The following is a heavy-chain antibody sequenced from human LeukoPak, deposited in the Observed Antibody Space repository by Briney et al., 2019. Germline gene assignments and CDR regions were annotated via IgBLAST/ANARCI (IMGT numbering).Heavy chain of an antibody. V-gene: IGHV3-48*01. Sequence: HPGGSLRLSCAASGFTFSSYSMNWVRQAPGKGLEWVSYISSSSSTIYYADSVKGRFTISRDNAKNSLYLQMNSLRAEDTAVYYCARGGFTGFDYWGQGTLVTVSS. CDR2: ISSSSSTI. J-gene: IGHJ4*02. D-gene: IGHD3-9*01. CDR1: GFTFSSYS. CDR3: ARGGFTGFDY.